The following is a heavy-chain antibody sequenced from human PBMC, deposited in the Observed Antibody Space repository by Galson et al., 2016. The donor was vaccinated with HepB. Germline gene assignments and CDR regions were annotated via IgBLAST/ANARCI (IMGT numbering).Heavy chain of an antibody. Sequence: SLRLSCAASGFTFSSYTMSWVRQAPGEGLEWVSAIRGSGDSTYYADSVKGRFTISRDNSKNTLYPQMNSLRAEDTAVYYCATRAVAGTFETAYYFDYWGQGTLVTVPS. V-gene: IGHV3-23*01. J-gene: IGHJ4*02. CDR1: GFTFSSYT. CDR2: IRGSGDST. CDR3: ATRAVAGTFETAYYFDY. D-gene: IGHD6-19*01.